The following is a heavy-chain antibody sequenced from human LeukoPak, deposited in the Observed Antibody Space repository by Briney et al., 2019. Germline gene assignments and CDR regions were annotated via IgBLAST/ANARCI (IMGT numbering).Heavy chain of an antibody. Sequence: GGSLRLSCAASGFTFSSYYMFWVRQAPGKGLAWVSTIKGDETSTKYADSVRGRFTISRDNAKNSLYLQMNSLRAEDTAVYYCARWTLDYWGQGTLVTVSS. CDR3: ARWTLDY. V-gene: IGHV3-74*03. D-gene: IGHD3/OR15-3a*01. J-gene: IGHJ4*02. CDR2: IKGDETST. CDR1: GFTFSSYY.